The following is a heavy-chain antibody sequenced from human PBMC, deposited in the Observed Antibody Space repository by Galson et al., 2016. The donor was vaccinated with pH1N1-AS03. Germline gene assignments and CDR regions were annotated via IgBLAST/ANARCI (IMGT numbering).Heavy chain of an antibody. D-gene: IGHD6-13*01. J-gene: IGHJ4*02. Sequence: SLRLSCAASGFTLSHYGMHWVRQAPGKGLECVAVVSYDGSNKYYGDSVKGRFTISRDNSKNTLFLQVNGLRPEDTGVYYCATNIEQRYTSKWYKFDHWGPGTLVTVSS. CDR1: GFTLSHYG. CDR2: VSYDGSNK. CDR3: ATNIEQRYTSKWYKFDH. V-gene: IGHV3-30*01.